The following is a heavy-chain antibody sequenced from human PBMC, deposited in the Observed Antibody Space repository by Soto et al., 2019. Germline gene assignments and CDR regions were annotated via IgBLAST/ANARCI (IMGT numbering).Heavy chain of an antibody. Sequence: QVQLVQSGAEVKKPGSSVKVSCKASGGTFSGYTISWVRQAPGQGLEWMGRIIPILGIANYAQKFQGRVTNTADKSTSTAYMELSRLRSEDTAVYYCAFQWLVHPGYWYFDLWGRGTLVTVSS. CDR2: IIPILGIA. J-gene: IGHJ2*01. CDR3: AFQWLVHPGYWYFDL. V-gene: IGHV1-69*02. D-gene: IGHD6-19*01. CDR1: GGTFSGYT.